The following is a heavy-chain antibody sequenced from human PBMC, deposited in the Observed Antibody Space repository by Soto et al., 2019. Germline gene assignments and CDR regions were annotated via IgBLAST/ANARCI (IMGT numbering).Heavy chain of an antibody. CDR1: GYTFSSYA. Sequence: ASVKVSCKASGYTFSSYAIHWVRQAPGQSLEWMGCINDADGNTKYSQKFQGRVTLTRDTSASTAYMELSSLKSEDTAVYYCARDPPGSGPNFDNWGQGTLVTVPQ. J-gene: IGHJ4*02. D-gene: IGHD2-15*01. CDR2: INDADGNT. CDR3: ARDPPGSGPNFDN. V-gene: IGHV1-3*01.